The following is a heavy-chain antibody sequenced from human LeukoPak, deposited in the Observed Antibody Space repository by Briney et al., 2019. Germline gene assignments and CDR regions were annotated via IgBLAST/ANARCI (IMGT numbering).Heavy chain of an antibody. J-gene: IGHJ4*02. CDR3: ARDPSGRYYSNLDY. CDR1: GFTFSSCA. Sequence: GRALRLSCAASGFTFSSCALHWVRQAPGKGLEWVAVIPYDGSNKYYADSVKGRFTISRDNSKNTVYLQMNSLTAEDTAVYYCARDPSGRYYSNLDYWGQGTLATVSS. V-gene: IGHV3-30*04. D-gene: IGHD1-26*01. CDR2: IPYDGSNK.